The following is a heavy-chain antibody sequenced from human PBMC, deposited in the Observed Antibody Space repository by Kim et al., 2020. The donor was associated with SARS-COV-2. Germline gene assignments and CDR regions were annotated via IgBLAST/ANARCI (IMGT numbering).Heavy chain of an antibody. CDR2: IYYSGST. J-gene: IGHJ6*02. CDR1: GGSVSSGSYY. CDR3: ERSPGDVRDYYYGMDV. Sequence: SETLSLTCTVSGGSVSSGSYYWSWIRQPPGMGLEWIGYIYYSGSTNYNPSLKSRVTISVDTSNNQFSLKLSSVTAADTAVYYCERSPGDVRDYYYGMDVWGQGTTVTVSS. D-gene: IGHD3-10*01. V-gene: IGHV4-61*01.